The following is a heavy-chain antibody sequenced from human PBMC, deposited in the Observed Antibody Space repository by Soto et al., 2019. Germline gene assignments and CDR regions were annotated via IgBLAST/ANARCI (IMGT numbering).Heavy chain of an antibody. V-gene: IGHV4-31*03. Sequence: LSLTCTVSGGSISSGGYYWSWIRQHPGKGLEWIGYIYYSGSTYYNPSLKSRVTISVDTSKNQFSLKLSSVTAADTAVYYCAREPKAKGYYYDSSAFDYWGQGTLVTVSS. CDR3: AREPKAKGYYYDSSAFDY. D-gene: IGHD3-22*01. CDR1: GGSISSGGYY. J-gene: IGHJ4*02. CDR2: IYYSGST.